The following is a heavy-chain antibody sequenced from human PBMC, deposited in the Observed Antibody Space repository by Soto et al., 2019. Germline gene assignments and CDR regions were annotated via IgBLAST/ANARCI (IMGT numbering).Heavy chain of an antibody. CDR1: GYTFTDYY. Sequence: QVPLVQSGAEVKKPGASVKVSCKTSGYTFTDYYMYWVRQAPGQGLEWMGWINPNTGGTNYAQNFQGRVTMTRDTSISTAYMELSSLRSDATAIYYCSRSDYYYVWGSYKFYFDYWGQGTLVTVYS. J-gene: IGHJ4*02. CDR3: SRSDYYYVWGSYKFYFDY. D-gene: IGHD3-16*01. CDR2: INPNTGGT. V-gene: IGHV1-2*02.